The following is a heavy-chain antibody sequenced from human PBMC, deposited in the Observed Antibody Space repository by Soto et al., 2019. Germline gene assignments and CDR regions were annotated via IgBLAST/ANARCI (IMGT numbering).Heavy chain of an antibody. V-gene: IGHV1-2*02. Sequence: ASEKVSGKASGYTFTVYYMHGVGQAPLQWLEWMGWINPNSGGTNYAQKFQGRVTMTRDTSISTAYMELSRLRSDDTAVYYCARGNSSGWYIFYYYGMDVWGQGTTVTVSS. J-gene: IGHJ6*02. CDR3: ARGNSSGWYIFYYYGMDV. D-gene: IGHD6-19*01. CDR1: GYTFTVYY. CDR2: INPNSGGT.